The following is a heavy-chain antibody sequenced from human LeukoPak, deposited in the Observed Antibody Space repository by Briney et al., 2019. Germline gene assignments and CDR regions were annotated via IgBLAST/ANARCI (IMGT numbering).Heavy chain of an antibody. J-gene: IGHJ4*02. Sequence: AETLSLTCTVSLDSTTSNFWSWVRQPPGKGLEWVGDIHRSGSPNYNPSLQSRVTISIDRSTNQIVLELSSVTAADTAVYYCAREILGGFSPGAYWGQGTLVTVSS. D-gene: IGHD3-10*01. CDR2: IHRSGSP. CDR1: LDSTTSNF. CDR3: AREILGGFSPGAY. V-gene: IGHV4-59*12.